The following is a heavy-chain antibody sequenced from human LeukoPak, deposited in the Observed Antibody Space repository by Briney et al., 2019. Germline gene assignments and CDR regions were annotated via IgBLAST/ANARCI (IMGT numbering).Heavy chain of an antibody. CDR1: GYTFTGYY. CDR2: INPNSGGT. CDR3: ARLSRRAVLAAIEY. D-gene: IGHD2-2*01. J-gene: IGHJ4*02. V-gene: IGHV1-2*02. Sequence: ASVKVSCKASGYTFTGYYMHWVRQAPGQGLEWMGWINPNSGGTNYAQKFQGRVTMTRDTSISTAYMELSRLRSDDTAVYYCARLSRRAVLAAIEYWGQGTLVTVSS.